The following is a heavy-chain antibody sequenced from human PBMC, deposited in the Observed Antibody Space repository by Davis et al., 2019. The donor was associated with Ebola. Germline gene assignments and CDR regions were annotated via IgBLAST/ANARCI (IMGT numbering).Heavy chain of an antibody. CDR3: ARSLPRETPNY. CDR2: IYHSGST. Sequence: PSETLSLTCTVSGGSISSYYWGWIRQPPGKGLEWIGSIYHSGSTYYNPSLKSRVTISVDTSKNQFSLKLSSVTAAGTAVYYCARSLPRETPNYWGQGTLVTVSS. J-gene: IGHJ4*02. V-gene: IGHV4-38-2*02. CDR1: GGSISSYY.